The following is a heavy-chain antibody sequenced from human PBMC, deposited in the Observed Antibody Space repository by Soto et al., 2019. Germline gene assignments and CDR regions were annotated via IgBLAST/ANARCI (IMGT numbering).Heavy chain of an antibody. CDR1: GFSFDDYG. Sequence: PGGSLRLSCVGSGFSFDDYGMSWVRQAPGKGLEWVSGISWNGGNSAYADSVKGRFTISRDNARKSLYLQMNSLRAEDTALYYSATHLISGWYGGFYYYHGLDVWGQGTTVTVSS. CDR2: ISWNGGNS. D-gene: IGHD6-19*01. CDR3: ATHLISGWYGGFYYYHGLDV. V-gene: IGHV3-20*04. J-gene: IGHJ6*02.